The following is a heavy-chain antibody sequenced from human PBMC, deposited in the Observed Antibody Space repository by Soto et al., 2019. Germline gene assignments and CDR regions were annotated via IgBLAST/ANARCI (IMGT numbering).Heavy chain of an antibody. J-gene: IGHJ6*02. CDR1: GVSVTNGDYY. CDR3: ARGGSYYYYYGLDV. D-gene: IGHD1-26*01. Sequence: SETLSLTCTVSGVSVTNGDYYWNWIRHPPGKGLEWIGYIYYSGSTNYNPSLKSRVTMSLDTSKNQFSLRLSSVTAADTAAYFCARGGSYYYYYGLDVWGQGTTVIVSS. V-gene: IGHV4-61*08. CDR2: IYYSGST.